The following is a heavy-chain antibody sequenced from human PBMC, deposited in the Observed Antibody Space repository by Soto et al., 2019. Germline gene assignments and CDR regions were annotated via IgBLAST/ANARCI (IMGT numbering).Heavy chain of an antibody. CDR2: INVGNGDT. Sequence: ASVKVSCNASGYSLTRYGIHWVRQAPGQRLEWMGRINVGNGDTKYSQKFQGRVIIIRDSFASTAYMELSSLSSEDTAVYYCARELAAGDLDYWGQGALVTVSS. J-gene: IGHJ4*02. CDR1: GYSLTRYG. D-gene: IGHD6-19*01. V-gene: IGHV1-3*01. CDR3: ARELAAGDLDY.